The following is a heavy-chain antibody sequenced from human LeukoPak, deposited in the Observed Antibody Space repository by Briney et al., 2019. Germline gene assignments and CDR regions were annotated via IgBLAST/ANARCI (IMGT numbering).Heavy chain of an antibody. CDR3: ARAWDCSSTTCYVYFDY. CDR1: GYIFTTYG. V-gene: IGHV1-18*01. D-gene: IGHD2-2*01. J-gene: IGHJ4*02. Sequence: ASVTVSCKPSGYIFTTYGISWVRQAPGQGLEWMGWISAYLGNTNYAQKLQGRVTMTTDTSTNTAYMELRSLTSDDTAVYYCARAWDCSSTTCYVYFDYWGQGALVTVSS. CDR2: ISAYLGNT.